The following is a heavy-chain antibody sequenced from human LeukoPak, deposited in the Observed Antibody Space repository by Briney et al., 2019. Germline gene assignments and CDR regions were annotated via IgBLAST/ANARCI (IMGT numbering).Heavy chain of an antibody. V-gene: IGHV4-31*03. J-gene: IGHJ4*02. CDR3: ARGTIAAAGTMDY. CDR2: IYYSGST. CDR1: GGSISSGGYY. Sequence: PSETLSLTCTVSGGSISSGGYYWSWIRQHPGKGLEWIGYIYYSGSTYYNPSLKSRVTISVDTSKNQFSLKLSSVTAADTAVYYCARGTIAAAGTMDYWGQGTLVTVSS. D-gene: IGHD6-13*01.